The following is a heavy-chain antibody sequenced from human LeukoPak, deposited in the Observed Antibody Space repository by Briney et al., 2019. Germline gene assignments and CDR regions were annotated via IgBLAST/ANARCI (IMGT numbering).Heavy chain of an antibody. V-gene: IGHV1-69*04. CDR2: IIPVLDIT. D-gene: IGHD4-23*01. CDR1: GYTFTSYA. J-gene: IGHJ4*02. Sequence: SVKVSCKASGYTFTSYAISWVRQAPGQGLEWMGRIIPVLDITDLAQKFQGRVTMTADKSTNIAYMELSSLRSEDTAVYYCARGGRSGGITDYWGQGTLVTVTS. CDR3: ARGGRSGGITDY.